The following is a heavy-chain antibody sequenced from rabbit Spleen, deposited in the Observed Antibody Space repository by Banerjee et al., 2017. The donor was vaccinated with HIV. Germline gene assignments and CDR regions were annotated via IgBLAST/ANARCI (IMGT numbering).Heavy chain of an antibody. CDR3: ARDSGTSFSSYGMDL. Sequence: QEQLVESGGGLVRPEGSLKLSCTASGFSFSNKAVMCWVRQAPGKGLQWIACINVITGKAVYATWAKGRFTFSKTSSTTVTLQMTSLTAADTATYFCARDSGTSFSSYGMDLWGQGTLVTVS. CDR2: INVITGKA. CDR1: GFSFSNKAV. D-gene: IGHD8-1*01. J-gene: IGHJ6*01. V-gene: IGHV1S45*01.